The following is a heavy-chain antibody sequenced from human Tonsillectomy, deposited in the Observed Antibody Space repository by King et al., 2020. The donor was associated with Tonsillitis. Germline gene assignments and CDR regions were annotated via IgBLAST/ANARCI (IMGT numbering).Heavy chain of an antibody. CDR3: ARDEPGGDAFDI. Sequence: VQLVESGAEVKKPGASVKVSCKASRYTFTRYYIHWVRQAPGQGLEWMGIINPSGGSTSYAQKFQGRVTMTRDTSTSTVYMELSSLRFEDTAVYYCARDEPGGDAFDIWGPGTMVTVSS. D-gene: IGHD3-10*01. CDR1: RYTFTRYY. V-gene: IGHV1-46*01. J-gene: IGHJ3*02. CDR2: INPSGGST.